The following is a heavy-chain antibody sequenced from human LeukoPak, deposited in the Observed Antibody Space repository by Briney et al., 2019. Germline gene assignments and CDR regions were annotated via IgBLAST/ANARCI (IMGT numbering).Heavy chain of an antibody. Sequence: PGGSLRLSCAASGFTFSSYAMHWVRQAPGKGLEWVAVISYDGSNKYYADSVKGRFTISRDNSKNTLYLQMNSLRAEDTAVYYCAREDYDFWSGYSPDAFDIWGQGTMVTVSS. V-gene: IGHV3-30-3*01. CDR3: AREDYDFWSGYSPDAFDI. J-gene: IGHJ3*02. D-gene: IGHD3-3*01. CDR1: GFTFSSYA. CDR2: ISYDGSNK.